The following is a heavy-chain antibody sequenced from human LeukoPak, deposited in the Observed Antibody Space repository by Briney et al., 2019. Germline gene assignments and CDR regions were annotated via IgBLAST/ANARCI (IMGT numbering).Heavy chain of an antibody. D-gene: IGHD2-2*01. CDR3: AKDQVAGYRGRGVVVVPAAMDDY. CDR1: GFTFSSYA. J-gene: IGHJ4*02. Sequence: GGSLRLSCAASGFTFSSYAITWVRQAPGKGLEGVSSIRSSGDSTYYADSVKGRFTISRDNSKNTLYLQMNSLRAEDTAVYYCAKDQVAGYRGRGVVVVPAAMDDYWGQGTLVTVSS. CDR2: IRSSGDST. V-gene: IGHV3-23*01.